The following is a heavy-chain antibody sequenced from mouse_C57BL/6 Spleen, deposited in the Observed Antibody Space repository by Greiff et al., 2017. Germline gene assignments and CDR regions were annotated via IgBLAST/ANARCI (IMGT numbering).Heavy chain of an antibody. CDR2: IDPSDSYT. CDR3: ARSDEIHYAMDY. D-gene: IGHD2-3*01. J-gene: IGHJ4*01. V-gene: IGHV1-69*01. CDR1: GYTFTSYW. Sequence: VQLQQPGAELVMPGASVKLSCKASGYTFTSYWMHWVKQRPGQGLEWIGEIDPSDSYTNYNQKFKGKSTLTVDKSSSTAYMQLSSLTSEDSAVYYCARSDEIHYAMDYWGQGTSVTVSS.